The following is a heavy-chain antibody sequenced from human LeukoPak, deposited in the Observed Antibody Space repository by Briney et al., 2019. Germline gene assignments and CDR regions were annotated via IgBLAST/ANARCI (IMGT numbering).Heavy chain of an antibody. J-gene: IGHJ5*02. V-gene: IGHV1-69*01. CDR3: ARARVGGGYDTNWFDP. CDR1: GGTFSSYA. Sequence: VASVNVSCTASGGTFSSYAVSWVRQAPGQGLEWMGGIIPIFGTANYAQKFQGRVTITADESTSTAYMELSSLRSEDTAVYYCARARVGGGYDTNWFDPWGQGTLVTVSS. CDR2: IIPIFGTA. D-gene: IGHD5-12*01.